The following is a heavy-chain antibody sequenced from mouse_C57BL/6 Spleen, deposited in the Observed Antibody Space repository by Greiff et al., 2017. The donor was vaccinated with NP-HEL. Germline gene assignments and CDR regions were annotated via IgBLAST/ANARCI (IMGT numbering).Heavy chain of an antibody. D-gene: IGHD2-3*01. CDR1: GYTFTSYW. V-gene: IGHV1-52*01. CDR3: ARAAGYYDYFDY. Sequence: VQLQQPGAELVRPGSSVKLSCKASGYTFTSYWMHWVKQRPIQGLEWIGNIDPSDSETHYNQKFKDKATLTVDKSSSTAYMQLSSLTSEDSAVYYCARAAGYYDYFDYWGQGTTLTVSS. J-gene: IGHJ2*01. CDR2: IDPSDSET.